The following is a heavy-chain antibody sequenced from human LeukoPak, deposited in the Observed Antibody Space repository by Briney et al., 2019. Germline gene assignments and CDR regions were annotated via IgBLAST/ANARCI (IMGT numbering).Heavy chain of an antibody. CDR1: GGSIGSTNYY. J-gene: IGHJ6*03. CDR3: ARELADYGDYYYYMDV. D-gene: IGHD4/OR15-4a*01. V-gene: IGHV4-39*07. Sequence: PSETLSLTCTVSGGSIGSTNYYWGWIRQPPGKGLEWIANIYYSGSTYYNPSLKSRVTISVDTSRNQFSLKLSSVTAADTAVYYCARELADYGDYYYYMDVWGKGTTVTISS. CDR2: IYYSGST.